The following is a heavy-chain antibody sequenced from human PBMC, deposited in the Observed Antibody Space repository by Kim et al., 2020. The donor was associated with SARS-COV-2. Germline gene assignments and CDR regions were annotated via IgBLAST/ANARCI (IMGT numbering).Heavy chain of an antibody. CDR3: ARIGSSYYEFWSGYRRSAHLDY. CDR1: GYTFTGYY. V-gene: IGHV1-2*06. CDR2: INPNSGGT. D-gene: IGHD3-3*01. J-gene: IGHJ4*02. Sequence: ASVKVSCKASGYTFTGYYMRWVRQAPGQGLEWMGRINPNSGGTNYAQKFQGRVTMTRDTSISTAYMELSRLRSDDTAVYYCARIGSSYYEFWSGYRRSAHLDYWGQGTLVTVSS.